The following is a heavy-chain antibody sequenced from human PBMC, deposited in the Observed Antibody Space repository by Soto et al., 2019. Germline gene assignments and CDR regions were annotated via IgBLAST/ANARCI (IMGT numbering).Heavy chain of an antibody. CDR3: ARALSSLFDY. CDR1: GFTVSSNY. J-gene: IGHJ4*02. V-gene: IGHV3-53*01. D-gene: IGHD2-2*01. Sequence: GGSLRLSCAASGFTVSSNYMSWVRQAPGKGLEWVSVIYSGGSTYYADSVKGRFTISRDNSKNTLYLQMDSLRAEDTAVYYCARALSSLFDYWGQGTLVTVSS. CDR2: IYSGGST.